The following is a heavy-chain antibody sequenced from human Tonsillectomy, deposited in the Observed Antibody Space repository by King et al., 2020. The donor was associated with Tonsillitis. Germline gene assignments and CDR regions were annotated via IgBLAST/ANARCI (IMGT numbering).Heavy chain of an antibody. D-gene: IGHD1-26*01. Sequence: VQLQQWGAGLLKPSETLSLTCAVYGGSFTNYSYNWLRQSPGKGLEWIGEINYSGIANYNPSLKSRVTLSVATSNNPFSLILSSMTAAATARYSCATSNSGNYYDGFAGWGQGGRVTVSS. J-gene: IGHJ3*01. CDR3: ATSNSGNYYDGFAG. CDR1: GGSFTNYS. CDR2: INYSGIA. V-gene: IGHV4-34*01.